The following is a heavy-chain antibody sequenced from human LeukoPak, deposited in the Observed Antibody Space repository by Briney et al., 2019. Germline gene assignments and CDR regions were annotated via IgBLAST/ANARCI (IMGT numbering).Heavy chain of an antibody. CDR3: ARDSSGWYFFDY. CDR2: INPNSGGT. CDR1: GYTFTGYY. J-gene: IGHJ4*02. V-gene: IGHV1-2*02. D-gene: IGHD6-19*01. Sequence: GASVKVSCKASGYTFTGYYMHWVRQAPGQGLEWMGWINPNSGGTNYAQKFQGRVTMTRDTSISTAYMELSRLRSDDTTVYYCARDSSGWYFFDYWGQGTLVTVSS.